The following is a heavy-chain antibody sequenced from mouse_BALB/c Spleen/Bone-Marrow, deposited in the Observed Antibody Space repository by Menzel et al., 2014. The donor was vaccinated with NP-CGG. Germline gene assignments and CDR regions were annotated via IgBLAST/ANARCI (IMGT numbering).Heavy chain of an antibody. J-gene: IGHJ3*01. CDR2: SRNKAKDYTT. CDR1: GLTFSDFY. V-gene: IGHV7-1*02. D-gene: IGHD2-10*02. Sequence: EVMLVESGGGLVQPGGSLRLSCATSGLTFSDFYMEWVRQPPGKRLEWIAASRNKAKDYTTEYSASVKGRFIVSRDTSQSILYLQMNALRAEDTAIYYCARDVGYGNYFVYWGQGTLVTVSA. CDR3: ARDVGYGNYFVY.